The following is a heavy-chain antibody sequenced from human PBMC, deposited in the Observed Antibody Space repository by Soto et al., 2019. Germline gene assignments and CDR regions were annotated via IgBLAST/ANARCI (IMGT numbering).Heavy chain of an antibody. CDR2: ISGSGGST. CDR1: GFTFSNYA. D-gene: IGHD3-3*01. V-gene: IGHV3-23*01. CDR3: AKSPYDFWSGYSSRYLDY. Sequence: GGSLRLSCAASGFTFSNYAMNWVRQAPGKGLQWVSAISGSGGSTFYADSVKGRFTISRDSSKNTLYLQMNSLRAEDTAVYYCAKSPYDFWSGYSSRYLDYWGQGTPVTVSS. J-gene: IGHJ4*02.